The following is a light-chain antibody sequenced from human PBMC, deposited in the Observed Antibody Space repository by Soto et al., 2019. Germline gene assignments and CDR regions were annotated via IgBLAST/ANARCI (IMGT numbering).Light chain of an antibody. CDR1: QSVISSS. CDR3: RQYKDWRT. CDR2: DTS. V-gene: IGKV3-20*01. Sequence: EIVLTQSAGALSLSRGERATLSCRASQSVISSSLAWYQQKPGQAPRLLIYDTSSRATGIPDRFSGSGSGTDFTLTISRLEPEDFAVYYCRQYKDWRTFGQGTKV. J-gene: IGKJ1*01.